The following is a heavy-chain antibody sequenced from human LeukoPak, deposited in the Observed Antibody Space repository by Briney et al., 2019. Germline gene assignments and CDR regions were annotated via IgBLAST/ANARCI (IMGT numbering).Heavy chain of an antibody. Sequence: PSETLSLTCTVSGGSISNYHWSWIRQPAGKGLEWIGQIHTSGSTNYNPPLKSRVTVSIDTPENQLSLTIRSVTAADTAIYYCARTSYGSGPRWWFDPWGQGTLVTVSS. J-gene: IGHJ5*02. V-gene: IGHV4-4*07. CDR1: GGSISNYH. CDR2: IHTSGST. D-gene: IGHD2-15*01. CDR3: ARTSYGSGPRWWFDP.